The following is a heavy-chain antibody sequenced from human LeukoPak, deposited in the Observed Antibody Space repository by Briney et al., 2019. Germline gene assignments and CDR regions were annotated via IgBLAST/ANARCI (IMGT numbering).Heavy chain of an antibody. Sequence: TGGSLRLSCAASGYTFSSYAMSWVRQAPGKGLEGVSAISGSGGSTYYADSVKGRFTISRDNSKNTLYLKLNSRRAGDTAVYYCAKGRVGYCSGGSCYPFDYWGQGTLVTVSS. CDR3: AKGRVGYCSGGSCYPFDY. J-gene: IGHJ4*02. D-gene: IGHD2-15*01. V-gene: IGHV3-23*01. CDR1: GYTFSSYA. CDR2: ISGSGGST.